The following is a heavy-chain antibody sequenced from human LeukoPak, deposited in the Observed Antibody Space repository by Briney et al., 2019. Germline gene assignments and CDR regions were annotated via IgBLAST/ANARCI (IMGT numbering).Heavy chain of an antibody. CDR3: ATNSLGSGYFPGDY. CDR1: GYTFTSYY. V-gene: IGHV1-46*01. J-gene: IGHJ4*02. D-gene: IGHD3-22*01. Sequence: ASVKVSCKASGYTFTSYYMHWVRQAPGQGLEWMGIINPSGGSTSYAQKFQGRVTMTEDTSTDTAYMELSSLRSEDTAVYYCATNSLGSGYFPGDYWGQGTLVTVSS. CDR2: INPSGGST.